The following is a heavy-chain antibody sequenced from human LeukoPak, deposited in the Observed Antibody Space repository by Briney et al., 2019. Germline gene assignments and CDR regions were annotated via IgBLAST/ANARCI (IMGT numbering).Heavy chain of an antibody. CDR3: ARAPPYYYDSSGYYRSYYYYMDV. J-gene: IGHJ6*03. Sequence: ASVKVSCKASGYSFTGYYIHWVRQAPGQGLEWMGWISAYNGNTNYAQKLQGRVTMTTDTSTSTAYMELRSLRSDDTAVYYCARAPPYYYDSSGYYRSYYYYMDVWGKGTTVTVSS. V-gene: IGHV1-18*04. D-gene: IGHD3-22*01. CDR2: ISAYNGNT. CDR1: GYSFTGYY.